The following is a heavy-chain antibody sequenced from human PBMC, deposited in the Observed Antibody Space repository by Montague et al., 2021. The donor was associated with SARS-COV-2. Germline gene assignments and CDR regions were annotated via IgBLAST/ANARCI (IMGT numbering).Heavy chain of an antibody. CDR2: IYYGGST. J-gene: IGHJ5*02. CDR3: ARLRRPGGYSYWFGP. Sequence: SETLSLTCTVSGGSISSYYWSWIRQPPGKGLEWIGYIYYGGSTNXSPSFKGRVIMSVDTSNNQFSLRLTSVTAADTAVYYCARLRRPGGYSYWFGPWGQGTLVTVSS. V-gene: IGHV4-59*08. D-gene: IGHD5-24*01. CDR1: GGSISSYY.